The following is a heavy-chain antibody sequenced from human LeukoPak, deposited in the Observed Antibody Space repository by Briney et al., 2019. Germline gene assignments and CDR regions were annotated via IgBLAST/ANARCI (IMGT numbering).Heavy chain of an antibody. D-gene: IGHD3-3*02. CDR2: ISSSSDYI. CDR3: ARGTYGGYDY. J-gene: IGHJ4*02. CDR1: GFTFTSYT. Sequence: GGSLRLSCAASGFTFTSYTMNWVPQAPGKGLEWVSSISSSSDYISYADSVKDRFTISRENVKNSLYLQMISLRAEDTAVYYCARGTYGGYDYWGQGTLVTVAS. V-gene: IGHV3-21*06.